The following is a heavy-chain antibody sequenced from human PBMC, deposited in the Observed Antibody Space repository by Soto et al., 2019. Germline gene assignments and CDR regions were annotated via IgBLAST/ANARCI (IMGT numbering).Heavy chain of an antibody. CDR1: GFTLQNYA. Sequence: GGSLRLSCTASGFTLQNYAMAWVRQAPGKGLEWVSTLIGGHYGTAYSYSVKGRFTVSRDNSKNCLYLQMNRLGVEDTAMYFCAKGKSTGDTDWFDPWGQGSLVTVSS. D-gene: IGHD3-10*01. V-gene: IGHV3-23*01. J-gene: IGHJ5*02. CDR3: AKGKSTGDTDWFDP. CDR2: LIGGHYGT.